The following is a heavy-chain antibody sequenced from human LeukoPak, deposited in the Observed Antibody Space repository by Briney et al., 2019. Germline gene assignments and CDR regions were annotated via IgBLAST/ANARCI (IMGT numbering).Heavy chain of an antibody. Sequence: GGSLRLSCAASGFTFSSYAMSWVRQAPGKGLEWVSAISGSGGSTYYADSVKGRFTISRDNAKNSLYLQMNSLRAEDTAVYYCARDRWYSSSSGLFDYWGQGTLVTVSS. CDR3: ARDRWYSSSSGLFDY. CDR1: GFTFSSYA. CDR2: ISGSGGST. J-gene: IGHJ4*02. D-gene: IGHD6-6*01. V-gene: IGHV3-23*01.